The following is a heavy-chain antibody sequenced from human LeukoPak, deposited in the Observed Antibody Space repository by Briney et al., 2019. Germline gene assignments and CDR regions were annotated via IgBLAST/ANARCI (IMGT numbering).Heavy chain of an antibody. CDR2: IYYGGNT. CDR3: ASGGALVATLAY. CDR1: GGSISSGGYF. Sequence: SETLSLTCTVSGGSISSGGYFWSWIRQHPGKGLEWIGYIYYGGNTYYNPSLESRVTISLDTSKNKSSLKLSSVTAADTAVYYCASGGALVATLAYWGQGILVTVSS. D-gene: IGHD5-12*01. J-gene: IGHJ4*02. V-gene: IGHV4-31*03.